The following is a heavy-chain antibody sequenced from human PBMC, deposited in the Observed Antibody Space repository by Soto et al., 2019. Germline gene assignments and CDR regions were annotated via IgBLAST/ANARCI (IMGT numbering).Heavy chain of an antibody. CDR1: GGTFSNYT. CDR2: IIPVFGTT. V-gene: IGHV1-69*01. J-gene: IGHJ6*02. Sequence: QVQLVQSGAEVKKPGSSVKVFCKASGGTFSNYTISWVRQAPGQGLEWMGGIIPVFGTTDYEQKFQGRVTITADGSTSTAYMKLGSLRSADTAVYYCARSSPYIVVRKPTGNQDYYGMDVWCQGTTVTVSS. D-gene: IGHD2-2*01. CDR3: ARSSPYIVVRKPTGNQDYYGMDV.